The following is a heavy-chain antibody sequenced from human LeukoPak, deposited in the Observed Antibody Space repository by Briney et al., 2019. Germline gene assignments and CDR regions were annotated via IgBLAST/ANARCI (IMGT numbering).Heavy chain of an antibody. CDR1: GFTFSSYG. J-gene: IGHJ6*02. V-gene: IGHV3-33*01. D-gene: IGHD5-12*01. Sequence: GGSLRLSCAASGFTFSSYGMHWVRQAPGKGLEWVALTWYDGSKKYYADSVKGRFTISRDNSKKTLYLQMNSLRAEDTAVYYCARDRVATIPQIYYYYGMDVWCQGTTVTVSS. CDR2: TWYDGSKK. CDR3: ARDRVATIPQIYYYYGMDV.